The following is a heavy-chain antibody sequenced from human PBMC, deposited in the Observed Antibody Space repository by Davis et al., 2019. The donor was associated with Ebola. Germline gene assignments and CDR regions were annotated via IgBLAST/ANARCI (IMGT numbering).Heavy chain of an antibody. CDR3: ARNYEGLQY. V-gene: IGHV4-59*01. Sequence: MPSETLSLTCTVSGGSISSYYWSWIRQPPGKGLEWIGYIYYSGSTNYNPSLKSRVTISVDTSKNQFSLKLSSVTAADTAVYYCARNYEGLQYWGQGTLVSVSS. CDR2: IYYSGST. D-gene: IGHD1-7*01. CDR1: GGSISSYY. J-gene: IGHJ1*01.